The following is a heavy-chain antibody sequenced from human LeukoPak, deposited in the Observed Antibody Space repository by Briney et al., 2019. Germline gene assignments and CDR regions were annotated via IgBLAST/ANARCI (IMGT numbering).Heavy chain of an antibody. CDR1: GFTFSDYY. CDR3: ARGYCSGGSCYWYAFDI. D-gene: IGHD2-15*01. CDR2: ISSSGSTI. Sequence: GGSLRLSXAASGFTFSDYYMSWIRRAPGKGLEWVSYISSSGSTIYYADSVKGRFTISRDNAKNSLYLQMNSLRAEDTAVYYCARGYCSGGSCYWYAFDIWGQGTMVTVSS. V-gene: IGHV3-11*04. J-gene: IGHJ3*02.